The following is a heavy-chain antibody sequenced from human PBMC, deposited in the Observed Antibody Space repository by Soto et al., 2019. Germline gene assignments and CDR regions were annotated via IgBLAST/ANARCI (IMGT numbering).Heavy chain of an antibody. V-gene: IGHV3-30-3*01. CDR2: ISYDGSNK. Sequence: GGSLRLSCAASGFTFSSYAMHWVRHAPGKGLEWVAVISYDGSNKYYADSVKGRFTISRDNSKNTLYLQMNSLRAEDTAVYYCARDHVVVVPAATVGWFDPWGQGTLVTVSS. J-gene: IGHJ5*02. CDR1: GFTFSSYA. D-gene: IGHD2-2*01. CDR3: ARDHVVVVPAATVGWFDP.